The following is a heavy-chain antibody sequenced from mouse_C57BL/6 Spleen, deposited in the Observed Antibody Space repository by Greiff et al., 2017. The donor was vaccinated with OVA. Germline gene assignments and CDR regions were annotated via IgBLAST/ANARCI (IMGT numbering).Heavy chain of an antibody. Sequence: EVQLQQSGPEPVKPGASVKISCKASGYTFTDYYMNWVKQSHGKSLEWIGDINPNNGGTSYNQKFKGKATLTVDKSSSTAYMELRSLTSEDSAVYYCARAKVCFDYWGQGTTLTVSS. V-gene: IGHV1-26*01. CDR2: INPNNGGT. CDR1: GYTFTDYY. D-gene: IGHD1-2*01. J-gene: IGHJ2*01. CDR3: ARAKVCFDY.